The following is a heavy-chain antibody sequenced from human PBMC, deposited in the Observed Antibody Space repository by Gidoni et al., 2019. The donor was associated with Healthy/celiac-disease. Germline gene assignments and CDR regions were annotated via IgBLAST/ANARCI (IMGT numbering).Heavy chain of an antibody. J-gene: IGHJ4*02. V-gene: IGHV3-23*01. CDR1: GFTFSSYA. Sequence: EVQLLESGGGLVQPGGSLRLSCAASGFTFSSYAMSWVRQAPGKGLEWVSAISGSGGSTYYADSVKGRFTISRDNAKNTLYLQMNSLRAEDTAVYYCAKDWHEYGDFDYWGQGTLVTVSS. CDR2: ISGSGGST. D-gene: IGHD4-17*01. CDR3: AKDWHEYGDFDY.